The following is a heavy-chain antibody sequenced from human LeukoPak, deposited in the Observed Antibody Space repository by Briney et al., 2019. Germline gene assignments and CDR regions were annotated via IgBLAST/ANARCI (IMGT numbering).Heavy chain of an antibody. CDR2: IYYSGST. D-gene: IGHD4-17*01. J-gene: IGHJ4*02. Sequence: SETLSLTCTVPGGSISSGGYYWSWIRQHSGKGLEWIGYIYYSGSTYYNPSLKSRVTISVDTSKNQFSLKLNSVTAADTAVYYCARGRSDYDPEVYFDYWGQGTLVTVSS. CDR3: ARGRSDYDPEVYFDY. CDR1: GGSISSGGYY. V-gene: IGHV4-31*03.